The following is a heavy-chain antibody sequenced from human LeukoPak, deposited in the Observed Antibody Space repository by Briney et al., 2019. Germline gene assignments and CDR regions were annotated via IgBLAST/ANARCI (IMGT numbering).Heavy chain of an antibody. Sequence: GGSLRLSCAASGFTFSSYAMPWVRQAPGKGLEWVAVISYDGSNKYYADSVKGRFTISRDNSKNTLYLQMNSLRAEDTAVYYCARDRGSMTTLDYWGQGTLVTVSS. CDR2: ISYDGSNK. CDR3: ARDRGSMTTLDY. V-gene: IGHV3-30-3*01. CDR1: GFTFSSYA. D-gene: IGHD4-11*01. J-gene: IGHJ4*02.